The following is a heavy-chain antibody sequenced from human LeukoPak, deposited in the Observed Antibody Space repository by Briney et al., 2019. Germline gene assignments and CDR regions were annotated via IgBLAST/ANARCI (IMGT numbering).Heavy chain of an antibody. Sequence: GGSLRLSCAASGFTFSSYAMTWVRQAPGKGPEWVSVVYTGGGTDHADSVKGRFTISRDNSKNTLSLQMNSLRVEDTAIYYCTRSGYRHPYHFDSWGQGTLVTVSS. CDR3: TRSGYRHPYHFDS. CDR2: VYTGGGT. V-gene: IGHV3-53*01. CDR1: GFTFSSYA. J-gene: IGHJ4*02. D-gene: IGHD3-22*01.